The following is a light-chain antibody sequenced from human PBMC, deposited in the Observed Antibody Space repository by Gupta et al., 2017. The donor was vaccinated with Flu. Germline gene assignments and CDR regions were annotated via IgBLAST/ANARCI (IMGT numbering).Light chain of an antibody. CDR3: HQRSEWPRT. CDR1: ESIRNY. CDR2: DAS. Sequence: ATLSLSPGERATHSCRASESIRNYLAWFQQKPGQAPRLLIYDASISATGIPARFSGSGSGTDFTLTISSLEPADVAVYYCHQRSEWPRTFGGGTKLDIK. J-gene: IGKJ4*01. V-gene: IGKV3-11*01.